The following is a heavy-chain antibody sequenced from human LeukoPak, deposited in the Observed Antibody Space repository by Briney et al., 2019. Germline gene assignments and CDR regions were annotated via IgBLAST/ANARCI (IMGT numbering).Heavy chain of an antibody. Sequence: GASVKVSCKASGYTFTGYYMHWVRQAPGQGLEWMGRINPNSGGTNYAQKFQGRVTMTRDTSISTAYMELSRLRSDDTAVYYCARGLGSGSYYNYYYYMDVWGKGTTVTVSS. J-gene: IGHJ6*03. CDR3: ARGLGSGSYYNYYYYMDV. CDR1: GYTFTGYY. CDR2: INPNSGGT. V-gene: IGHV1-2*06. D-gene: IGHD3-10*01.